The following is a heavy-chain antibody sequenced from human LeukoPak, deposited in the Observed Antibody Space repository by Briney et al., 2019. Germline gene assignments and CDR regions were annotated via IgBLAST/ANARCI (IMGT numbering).Heavy chain of an antibody. J-gene: IGHJ4*02. Sequence: PSEALSLTCTVSGGSISSYYWSWIRQPPGKGLEWIGYIYYSGSTNYNPSLKSRVTISVDTSKNQFSLKLSSVTAADTAVYYCARSIAVAGTVGSGLDYWGQGTLVTVSS. CDR2: IYYSGST. CDR3: ARSIAVAGTVGSGLDY. V-gene: IGHV4-59*01. D-gene: IGHD6-19*01. CDR1: GGSISSYY.